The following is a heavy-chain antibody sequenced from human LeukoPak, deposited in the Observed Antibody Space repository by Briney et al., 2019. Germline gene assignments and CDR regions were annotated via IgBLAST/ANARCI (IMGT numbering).Heavy chain of an antibody. CDR3: ARGQLWKDY. CDR2: ISSSGSST. Sequence: PGGSLRLSCAASGFTFSDYYMGWIRQAPGKGLEWVSYISSSGSSTNYADSVKGRFTISRDNAKNSLYLEMNSLRAEDTAVYYCARGQLWKDYWGQGTLVTVSS. V-gene: IGHV3-11*01. J-gene: IGHJ4*02. D-gene: IGHD5-24*01. CDR1: GFTFSDYY.